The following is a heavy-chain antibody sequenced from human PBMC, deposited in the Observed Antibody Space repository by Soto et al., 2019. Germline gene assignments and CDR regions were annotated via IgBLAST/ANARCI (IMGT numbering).Heavy chain of an antibody. CDR3: ARINWYSSSWYYFDY. CDR2: IYYSGST. J-gene: IGHJ4*02. V-gene: IGHV4-61*01. Sequence: PSETLSLTCTVSCGSVSSGSYYWSWIRQPPGKGLEWIGCIYYSGSTNYNPSLKSRVTISVDTSKNQFSLKLSSVTAADTAVYYCARINWYSSSWYYFDYWGQGTLVTVSS. CDR1: CGSVSSGSYY. D-gene: IGHD6-13*01.